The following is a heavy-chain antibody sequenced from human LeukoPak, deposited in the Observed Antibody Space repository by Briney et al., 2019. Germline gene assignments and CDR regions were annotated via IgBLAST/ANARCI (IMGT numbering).Heavy chain of an antibody. CDR2: ISYDGSNK. D-gene: IGHD5-18*01. CDR1: GFTFSSYG. J-gene: IGHJ4*02. CDR3: AKDDSYGYGGIFSY. V-gene: IGHV3-33*05. Sequence: GGSLRLSCAASGFTFSSYGMHWVRQAPGKGLEWVAVISYDGSNKYYADSVKGRFTISRDNSKNTLYLQMNSLRAEDTAVYYCAKDDSYGYGGIFSYWGQGTLVTVSS.